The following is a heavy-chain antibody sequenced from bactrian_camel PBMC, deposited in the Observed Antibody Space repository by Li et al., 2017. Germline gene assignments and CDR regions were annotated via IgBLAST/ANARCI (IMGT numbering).Heavy chain of an antibody. CDR1: GFTLSNTW. D-gene: IGHD1*01. Sequence: DVQLVESGGGLVQPGGSMRLSCAASGFTLSNTWMHWFRQAPGKGLEWVSSIGPGDGSTSSADSVKGRFTISKDKAKDTVYLQMSSLRPEDAAVYICRSNGQGAGCDPGDVTPYDKGTQVT. V-gene: IGHV3S19*01. J-gene: IGHJ4*01. CDR2: IGPGDGST.